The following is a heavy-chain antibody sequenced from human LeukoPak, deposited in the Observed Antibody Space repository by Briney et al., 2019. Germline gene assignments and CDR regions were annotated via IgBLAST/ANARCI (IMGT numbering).Heavy chain of an antibody. CDR3: ARYDSSGYYHHY. D-gene: IGHD3-22*01. Sequence: ETLSLTCTVSGGSISSSSYYWGWIRQPPGKGLEWIGSIYYSGSTYYNPSLKSRVTISVDTSKNQFSLKLSSVTAADTAVYYCARYDSSGYYHHYWGQGTLVTVSS. CDR2: IYYSGST. V-gene: IGHV4-39*01. CDR1: GGSISSSSYY. J-gene: IGHJ4*02.